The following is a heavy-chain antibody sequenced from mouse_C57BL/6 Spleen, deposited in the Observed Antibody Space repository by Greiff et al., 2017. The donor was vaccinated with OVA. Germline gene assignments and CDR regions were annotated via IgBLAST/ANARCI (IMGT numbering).Heavy chain of an antibody. D-gene: IGHD1-1*01. CDR3: ARRYGSLGY. CDR2: INPNNGGT. CDR1: GYTFTDYY. V-gene: IGHV1-26*01. J-gene: IGHJ2*01. Sequence: VQLQQSGPELVKPGASVKISCKASGYTFTDYYMNWVKQSHGKSLEWIGDINPNNGGTSYNQKFKGKATLTVDKSSSTAYMELRSLTSEDSAVYYCARRYGSLGYWGQGTTLTVSS.